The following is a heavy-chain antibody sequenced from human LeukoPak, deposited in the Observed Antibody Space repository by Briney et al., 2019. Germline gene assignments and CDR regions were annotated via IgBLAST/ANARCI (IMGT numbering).Heavy chain of an antibody. D-gene: IGHD3-3*01. CDR2: IYYSGST. V-gene: IGHV4-39*01. CDR3: ASTYYDFWSGYYKSYFDY. J-gene: IGHJ4*02. CDR1: GGSISSSSYY. Sequence: SSETLSLTYTVSGGSISSSSYYWGWLRQPPGKGLEWIGSIYYSGSTYYNPSLKSRVTISVDTSKNQFSLKLSSVTAADTAVYYCASTYYDFWSGYYKSYFDYWGQGTLVTASS.